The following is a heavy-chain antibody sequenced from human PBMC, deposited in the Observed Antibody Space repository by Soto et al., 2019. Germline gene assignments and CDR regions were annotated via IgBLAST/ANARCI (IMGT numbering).Heavy chain of an antibody. CDR1: AFTFSSYA. V-gene: IGHV3-30-3*01. CDR2: ISYDGSNK. D-gene: IGHD3-16*01. J-gene: IGHJ6*02. CDR3: ASLGFYYYYGMDV. Sequence: PGGSLRLSCAASAFTFSSYAMHWVRQAPGKGLEWVALISYDGSNKYYADSVKGRFTISRDNAKNSLYLQMNSLRAEDTAVYYCASLGFYYYYGMDVWGQGTTVTVSS.